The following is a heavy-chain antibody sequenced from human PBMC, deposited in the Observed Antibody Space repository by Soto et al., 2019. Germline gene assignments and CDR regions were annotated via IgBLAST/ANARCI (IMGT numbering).Heavy chain of an antibody. D-gene: IGHD6-6*01. J-gene: IGHJ4*02. Sequence: ASVKVSCKVSGYTLTDLSMHWVRQAPGKGLEWMGGFDPEEGKTVYAQRFQGRLTMTGDTSTDTRYMELRSLTSDDTAVYYCAIKLGYFDYWGQGTLVTVSS. CDR2: FDPEEGKT. V-gene: IGHV1-24*01. CDR1: GYTLTDLS. CDR3: AIKLGYFDY.